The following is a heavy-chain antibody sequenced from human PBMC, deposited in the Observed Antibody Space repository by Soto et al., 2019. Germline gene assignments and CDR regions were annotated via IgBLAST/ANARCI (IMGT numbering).Heavy chain of an antibody. J-gene: IGHJ4*02. Sequence: PGGSLRLSCAASGFTVNSNNMVWVRQAPGKGLEYVSAISSNGGSTYYANSVKGRFTLSRDNSKNTLYLQMGSLRAEDMAVYYCARASDYYDSGTYYRYFDYWGRGTLVTISS. CDR1: GFTVNSNN. CDR2: ISSNGGST. V-gene: IGHV3-64*01. CDR3: ARASDYYDSGTYYRYFDY. D-gene: IGHD3-10*01.